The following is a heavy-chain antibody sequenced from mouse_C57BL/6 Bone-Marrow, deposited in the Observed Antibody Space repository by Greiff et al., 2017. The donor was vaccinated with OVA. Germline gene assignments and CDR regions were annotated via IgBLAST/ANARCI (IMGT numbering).Heavy chain of an antibody. Sequence: QVQLKESGAELARPGASVKLSCKASGYTFTSYGISWVKQRTGQGLEWIGEIYPRSGNTYYNEKFKGKATLTADKSSSTAYMELRSLTSEDSAVYFCARYYGYLLYAMDYWGQGTSVTVSS. D-gene: IGHD2-2*01. J-gene: IGHJ4*01. CDR3: ARYYGYLLYAMDY. CDR1: GYTFTSYG. CDR2: IYPRSGNT. V-gene: IGHV1-81*01.